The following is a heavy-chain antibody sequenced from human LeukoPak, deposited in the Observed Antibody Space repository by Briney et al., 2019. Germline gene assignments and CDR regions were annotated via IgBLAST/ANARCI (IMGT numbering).Heavy chain of an antibody. D-gene: IGHD1-14*01. V-gene: IGHV1-18*01. CDR3: ARGLRPLDRYYYYYMDV. CDR1: GYTFTSYG. Sequence: GASVKVSCKASGYTFTSYGISWVRQAPGQGLEWMGWISAYNGNTNYAQKLQGRVTMTTDTSTSTAYMELRSLRPDDTAVYYCARGLRPLDRYYYYYMDVWGKGTTVTVSS. CDR2: ISAYNGNT. J-gene: IGHJ6*03.